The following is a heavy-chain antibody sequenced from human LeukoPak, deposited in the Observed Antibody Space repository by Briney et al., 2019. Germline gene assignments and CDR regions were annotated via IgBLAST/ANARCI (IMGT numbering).Heavy chain of an antibody. CDR2: IDYSGST. CDR1: GGSMSSRSHY. Sequence: PSETLSLTCTVSGGSMSSRSHYWGWIRQPPGKGLEWIGSIDYSGSTYYNPSLKSRVTISVDTSKNQFSLKLSSVTAADTAVYYCARHVSGWFGELVYYYMDVWGKGTTVTVSS. CDR3: ARHVSGWFGELVYYYMDV. V-gene: IGHV4-39*01. J-gene: IGHJ6*03. D-gene: IGHD3-10*01.